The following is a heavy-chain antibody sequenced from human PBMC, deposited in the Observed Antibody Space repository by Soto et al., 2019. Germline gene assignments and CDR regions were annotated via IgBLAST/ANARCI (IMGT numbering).Heavy chain of an antibody. Sequence: HVQLQESGPGLVKPSETLSLTCTVSGASITQYYWNWIRQSPGKGLEWIVSVSSTGSTVYNPSLPSRVTVSLDTSKNQFSLTLNSVTAADTAVYHWARGGGSPYHNHEFDCWGQGTLVTVSS. D-gene: IGHD6-13*01. V-gene: IGHV4-59*01. CDR2: VSSTGST. CDR3: ARGGGSPYHNHEFDC. CDR1: GASITQYY. J-gene: IGHJ4*02.